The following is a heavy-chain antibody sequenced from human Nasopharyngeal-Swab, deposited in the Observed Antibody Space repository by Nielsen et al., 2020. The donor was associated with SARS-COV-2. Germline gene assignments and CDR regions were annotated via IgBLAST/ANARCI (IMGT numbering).Heavy chain of an antibody. D-gene: IGHD5-24*01. Sequence: WIRQPPGKGLEWVSVIYSGGSSTYNPDPVKGRFTFSRDNSKKTLYLQMNSLTAEDTAVYYWAKGGNSGWLQSAEYFDYWGQGTLVTVSS. CDR3: AKGGNSGWLQSAEYFDY. V-gene: IGHV3-23*03. J-gene: IGHJ4*02. CDR2: IYSGGSST.